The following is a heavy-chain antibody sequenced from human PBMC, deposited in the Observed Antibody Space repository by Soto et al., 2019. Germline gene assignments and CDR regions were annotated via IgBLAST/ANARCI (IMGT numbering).Heavy chain of an antibody. Sequence: EVQLVESGGGLVQPGGSLRLSCAASGFMFGKYWMHWVCQAPGKGLVWVSRINDYMTTINYADSVRGRFTISRDNTRNTLFLQMNSLTVEDTAVYYCTRGGLEPFDFWGQGVLVTVSS. D-gene: IGHD1-1*01. V-gene: IGHV3-74*01. CDR1: GFMFGKYW. J-gene: IGHJ4*02. CDR3: TRGGLEPFDF. CDR2: INDYMTTI.